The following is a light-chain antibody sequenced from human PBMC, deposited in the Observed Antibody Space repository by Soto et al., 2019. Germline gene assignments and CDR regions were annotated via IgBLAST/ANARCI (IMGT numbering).Light chain of an antibody. CDR1: QAINNY. V-gene: IGKV1-27*01. CDR3: QKYDSVLLI. CDR2: AAP. Sequence: IQMTQSPSALSASMGDRVTITCRASQAINNYVAWYQQKPGQCPQLLIYAAPTLQSGVPSRFSGSGSGTDFTLTISSLQPEDVATYYCQKYDSVLLILAGGTKVDIK. J-gene: IGKJ4*01.